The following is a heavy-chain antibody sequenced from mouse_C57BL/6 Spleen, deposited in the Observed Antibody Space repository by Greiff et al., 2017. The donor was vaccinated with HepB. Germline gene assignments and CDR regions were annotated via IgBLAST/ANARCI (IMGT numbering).Heavy chain of an antibody. J-gene: IGHJ3*01. CDR2: IDPETGGT. CDR1: GYTFTDYE. D-gene: IGHD2-1*01. CDR3: TGGNYEAY. V-gene: IGHV1-15*01. Sequence: VQLQQSGAELVRPGASVTLSCKASGYTFTDYEMHWVKQRPVHGLEWIGAIDPETGGTAYNQKFKGKAILTADKSSSTSYMVLRSLTSEDSAVYYCTGGNYEAYWGQGTLVTVSA.